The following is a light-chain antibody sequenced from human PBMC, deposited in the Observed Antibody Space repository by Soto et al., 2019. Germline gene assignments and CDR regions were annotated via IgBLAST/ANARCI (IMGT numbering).Light chain of an antibody. J-gene: IGKJ3*01. Sequence: SLLIQSPGTLSSSPGERATLSCTASQSVASSCLAWYQRKPGQAPRLLIHTTSIRATDIPDRFSGSGSGTDFTLTISRREPEESAVYYCQQCGGSPRFSFGPGTKVDIK. CDR2: TTS. CDR1: QSVASSC. CDR3: QQCGGSPRFS. V-gene: IGKV3-20*01.